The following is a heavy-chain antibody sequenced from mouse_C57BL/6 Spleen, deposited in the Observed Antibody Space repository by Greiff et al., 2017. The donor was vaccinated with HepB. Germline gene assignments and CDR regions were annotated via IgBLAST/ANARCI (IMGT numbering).Heavy chain of an antibody. Sequence: QVQLQQPGAELVKPGASVKLSCKASGYTFTSYWMHWVKQRPGQGLEWIGMIHPNSGSTNYNEKFKSKATLTVDKSSSTAYMQLSSLTSEDSAVYYCASYGSMVSEYFDYWGQGTTLTVSS. D-gene: IGHD1-1*01. J-gene: IGHJ2*01. CDR2: IHPNSGST. CDR3: ASYGSMVSEYFDY. V-gene: IGHV1-64*01. CDR1: GYTFTSYW.